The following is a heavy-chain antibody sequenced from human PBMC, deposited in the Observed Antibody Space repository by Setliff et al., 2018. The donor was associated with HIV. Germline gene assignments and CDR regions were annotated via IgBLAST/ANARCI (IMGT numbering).Heavy chain of an antibody. D-gene: IGHD1-26*01. Sequence: ASVTVSCKASGYTFTSYALHWVRPAPGQRLEWMGWVNADNGNTKYSEKFQGRVTMTRDTSTRTVYMALSSLRSEDTAVYYCARVEGATATLKDWGQGTLVTVSS. J-gene: IGHJ4*02. CDR2: VNADNGNT. CDR1: GYTFTSYA. V-gene: IGHV1-3*01. CDR3: ARVEGATATLKD.